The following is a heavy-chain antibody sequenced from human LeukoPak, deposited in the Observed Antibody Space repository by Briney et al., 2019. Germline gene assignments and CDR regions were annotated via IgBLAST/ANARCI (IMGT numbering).Heavy chain of an antibody. D-gene: IGHD4-23*01. CDR1: GGSFSNYY. Sequence: KSSETLSLTCAVYGGSFSNYYWSWIRQPPGKGLGWIGEINHSGSTHYNPSLKSRVTISVDTSKKQFSLKLSSVTAADTAVYYCARGRSHGGNSVFGYWGQGTLVTVSS. CDR3: ARGRSHGGNSVFGY. V-gene: IGHV4-34*01. CDR2: INHSGST. J-gene: IGHJ4*02.